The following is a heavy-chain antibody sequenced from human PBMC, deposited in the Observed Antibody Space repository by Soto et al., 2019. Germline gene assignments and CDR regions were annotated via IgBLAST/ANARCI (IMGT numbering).Heavy chain of an antibody. J-gene: IGHJ6*02. CDR1: GFTFSSYA. CDR2: ISYDGSNK. Sequence: QVQLVESGGGVVQPGRSLRLSCAASGFTFSSYAMHWVRQAPGKGPEWVAVISYDGSNKYYADSVKGRFTISRDNSKNTLYLQMNSLRAEDTAVYYCARGYCSGGSCYSYYYYGMDVWGQGTTVTVSS. CDR3: ARGYCSGGSCYSYYYYGMDV. V-gene: IGHV3-30-3*01. D-gene: IGHD2-15*01.